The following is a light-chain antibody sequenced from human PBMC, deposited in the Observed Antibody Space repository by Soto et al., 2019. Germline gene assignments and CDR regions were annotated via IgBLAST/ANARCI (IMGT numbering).Light chain of an antibody. V-gene: IGKV1-6*01. CDR2: GAS. J-gene: IGKJ1*01. CDR1: EDIRKE. Sequence: AIQMTQSPSSLSASVGDRVTITCRASEDIRKELSWYQQKPGKAPNVLIYGASSSQSGVPSRFSGSGSGTDFTLTISSLQPEDFATYYCLQDHNYPRTFGQGTK. CDR3: LQDHNYPRT.